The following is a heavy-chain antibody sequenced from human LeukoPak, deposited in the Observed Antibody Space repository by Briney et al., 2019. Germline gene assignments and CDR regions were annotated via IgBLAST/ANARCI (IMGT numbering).Heavy chain of an antibody. Sequence: ASVKVSCKASGYTFTNYGVSWVRQAPGQGLEWMGGIIPIFGTANYAQKFQGRVTITADESTSTAYMELSSLRSEDTAVYYCARTAGYCSSTSCYTGFDYWGQGTLVTVSS. CDR2: IIPIFGTA. CDR3: ARTAGYCSSTSCYTGFDY. CDR1: GYTFTNYG. D-gene: IGHD2-2*02. J-gene: IGHJ4*02. V-gene: IGHV1-69*13.